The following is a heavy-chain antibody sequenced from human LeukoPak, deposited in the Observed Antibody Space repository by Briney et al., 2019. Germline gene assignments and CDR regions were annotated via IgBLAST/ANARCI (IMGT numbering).Heavy chain of an antibody. CDR2: KNPINGNT. D-gene: IGHD3-10*01. CDR3: VRDGEGVAISVNFWFDP. J-gene: IGHJ5*02. V-gene: IGHV1-8*01. Sequence: ASVKVSCKASGFTLTNYDINWVRQAPGQGLEWMGWKNPINGNTGYARKFQGRVTMTRDTSISTAYMELRSLTSEDTAIYYWVRDGEGVAISVNFWFDPWGQGTLVTVSS. CDR1: GFTLTNYD.